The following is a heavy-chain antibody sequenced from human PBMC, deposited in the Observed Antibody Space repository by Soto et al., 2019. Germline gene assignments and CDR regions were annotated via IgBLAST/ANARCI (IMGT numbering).Heavy chain of an antibody. CDR3: ARDQVWPGNGLGV. CDR1: GFHFSRHG. V-gene: IGHV3-33*01. J-gene: IGHJ6*02. CDR2: IWSDGSKE. D-gene: IGHD3-16*01. Sequence: PGGSLRLSCAASGFHFSRHGVHWIRQAPGRGLEWVAMIWSDGSKEYYADSVKGRFSISRDNSKNTVSLQMNSLRSEDTAVYYCARDQVWPGNGLGVWGQGTTVTVSS.